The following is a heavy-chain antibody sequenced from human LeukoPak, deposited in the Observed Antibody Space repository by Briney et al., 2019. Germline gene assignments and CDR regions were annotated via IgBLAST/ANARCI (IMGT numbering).Heavy chain of an antibody. CDR2: ISSSSSYI. CDR1: GFTFSSYS. D-gene: IGHD3-10*01. J-gene: IGHJ3*02. Sequence: GGSLRLSCAASGFTFSSYSMNWVRRAPGKGLEWVSSISSSSSYIYYADSVKGRFTISRDNAKNSLYLQMNSLRAEDTAVYYCAMSYYGSGSYAFDIWGQGTMVTVSS. V-gene: IGHV3-21*01. CDR3: AMSYYGSGSYAFDI.